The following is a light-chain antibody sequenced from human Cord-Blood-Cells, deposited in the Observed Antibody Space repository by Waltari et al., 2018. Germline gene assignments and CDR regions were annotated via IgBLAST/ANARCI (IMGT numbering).Light chain of an antibody. CDR2: DAS. J-gene: IGKJ4*01. CDR3: QQRSNWLT. V-gene: IGKV3-11*01. CDR1: PSVSGY. Sequence: EIVLTQSPATLSLSPGERATLSCRASPSVSGYLAWYQQKPGQAPRLLIYDASNRATGIPSRFSGSGSGTDFTLTISSLEPEDFAVYYCQQRSNWLTFGGGTKVEIK.